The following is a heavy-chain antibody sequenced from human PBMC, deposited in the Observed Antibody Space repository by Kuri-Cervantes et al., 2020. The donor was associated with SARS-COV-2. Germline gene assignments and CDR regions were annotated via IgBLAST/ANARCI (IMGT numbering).Heavy chain of an antibody. Sequence: GGSLRLSCAASGFTFSSYSMNWVRQAPGKGLEWVSFISSRSTNIYYADSVKGRFTISRDNAKNSLYLQMDSLRAEDTAVYYCAKVRRVSPDAFDIWGQGTMVTVSS. V-gene: IGHV3-48*01. J-gene: IGHJ3*02. CDR2: ISSRSTNI. CDR1: GFTFSSYS. CDR3: AKVRRVSPDAFDI.